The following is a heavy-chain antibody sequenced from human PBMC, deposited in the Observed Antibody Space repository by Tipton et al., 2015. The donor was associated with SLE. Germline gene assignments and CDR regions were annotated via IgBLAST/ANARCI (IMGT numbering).Heavy chain of an antibody. J-gene: IGHJ4*02. D-gene: IGHD2-15*01. CDR3: ARCVGWFSPYHSDY. Sequence: SLRLSCAASGFTFSSFWMTWFRQAPGKGLEWVANIKHDGSEKFYVDSVRGRFTISRDNAENSLSLQMNSLRAEDSAVYYCARCVGWFSPYHSDYWGQGIQVTVSS. V-gene: IGHV3-7*01. CDR1: GFTFSSFW. CDR2: IKHDGSEK.